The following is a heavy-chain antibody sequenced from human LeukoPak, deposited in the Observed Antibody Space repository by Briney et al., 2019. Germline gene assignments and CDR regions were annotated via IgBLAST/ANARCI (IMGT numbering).Heavy chain of an antibody. V-gene: IGHV3-7*01. D-gene: IGHD3-22*01. Sequence: GGSLRLSCAASGFTFSSYWMSWVRQAPGKGLEWVANIKQDGSEKYYVDSVKGRFTISRDNAKNSLYLQMNSLRAEDAAVYYCARGGHYYDSSGYYLDYWGQGTLVTVSS. CDR3: ARGGHYYDSSGYYLDY. J-gene: IGHJ4*02. CDR1: GFTFSSYW. CDR2: IKQDGSEK.